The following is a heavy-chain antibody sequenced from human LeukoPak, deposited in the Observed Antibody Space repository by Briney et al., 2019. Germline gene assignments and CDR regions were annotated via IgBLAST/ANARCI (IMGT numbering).Heavy chain of an antibody. J-gene: IGHJ1*01. V-gene: IGHV1-2*02. Sequence: ASVKVSCKASGYTFTGYYMHWVRQAPGQGLEWMGWINPNSGGTNYAQKFQGRVTMTRDTSISTAYMELSRLRSDDTAVYYCARDPSAYYYDSSGYYQVDNAEYFQHWGQGTLVTVSS. CDR1: GYTFTGYY. CDR3: ARDPSAYYYDSSGYYQVDNAEYFQH. CDR2: INPNSGGT. D-gene: IGHD3-22*01.